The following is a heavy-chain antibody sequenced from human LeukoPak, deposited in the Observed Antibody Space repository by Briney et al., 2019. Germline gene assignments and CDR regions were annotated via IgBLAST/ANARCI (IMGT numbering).Heavy chain of an antibody. CDR3: ARVRYDFWSGYYRYNWFDP. J-gene: IGHJ5*02. CDR1: GGSISGHY. D-gene: IGHD3-3*01. V-gene: IGHV4-59*11. Sequence: SETLSLTCTVSGGSISGHYWSWIRQPPGKGLEWIGYIYYSGSTNYNPSLKSRVTISVDTSKNQFSLKLSSVTAADTAVYYCARVRYDFWSGYYRYNWFDPWGQGTLVTVSS. CDR2: IYYSGST.